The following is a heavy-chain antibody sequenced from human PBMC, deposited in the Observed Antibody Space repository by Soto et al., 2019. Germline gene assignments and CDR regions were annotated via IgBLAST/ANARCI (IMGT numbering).Heavy chain of an antibody. Sequence: ETLSLTCTVSGGSISSYYWSWIRQPPGKGLEWIGYIYYSGSTNYNPSLKSRVTISVDTSKNQFSLKLSSVTAADTAVYYCARYSSSWYGIDYWGQGTLVTVSS. D-gene: IGHD6-13*01. CDR1: GGSISSYY. CDR3: ARYSSSWYGIDY. J-gene: IGHJ4*02. CDR2: IYYSGST. V-gene: IGHV4-59*01.